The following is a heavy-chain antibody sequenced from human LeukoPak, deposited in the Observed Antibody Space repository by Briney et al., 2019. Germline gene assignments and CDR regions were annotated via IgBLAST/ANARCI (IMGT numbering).Heavy chain of an antibody. CDR3: ASQLHIAAAGYYFDY. D-gene: IGHD6-13*01. CDR2: IYPGDSDT. Sequence: GESLKISCKGSGYSFTSYWIGWVRQMPGKGLEWMGIIYPGDSDTRYSPSFQGQVTISADKSISTAYLQWSSLKASDTAMYYCASQLHIAAAGYYFDYWGQGTLVTVSP. V-gene: IGHV5-51*01. CDR1: GYSFTSYW. J-gene: IGHJ4*02.